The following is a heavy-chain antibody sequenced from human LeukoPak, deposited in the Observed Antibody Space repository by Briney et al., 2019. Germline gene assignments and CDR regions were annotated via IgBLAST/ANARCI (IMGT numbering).Heavy chain of an antibody. CDR1: GGSISSSSYY. J-gene: IGHJ5*02. D-gene: IGHD5-18*01. CDR3: ARDGAGLGYSLLYNWFDP. CDR2: IYYSGST. V-gene: IGHV4-39*07. Sequence: SETLSLTCTVSGGSISSSSYYWGWIRQPPGKGLEWIGSIYYSGSTYYNPSLKSRVTISVDTSKNQFSLKLSSVTAADTAVYYCARDGAGLGYSLLYNWFDPWGQGTLVTVSS.